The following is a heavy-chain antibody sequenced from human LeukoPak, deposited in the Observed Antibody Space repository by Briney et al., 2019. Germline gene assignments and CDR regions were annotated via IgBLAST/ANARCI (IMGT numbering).Heavy chain of an antibody. D-gene: IGHD5-24*01. V-gene: IGHV3-7*01. CDR3: ARDLRGRDGYNVN. CDR2: IKQDGSEK. Sequence: PGGSLRLSCAASGFTFSSYWMSWVRQAPGKGLEWVANIKQDGSEKYYVDSVKGRFTISRDNAKNSLYLQMNSLRAEDTAVYYCARDLRGRDGYNVNWGQGTPVTVSS. CDR1: GFTFSSYW. J-gene: IGHJ4*02.